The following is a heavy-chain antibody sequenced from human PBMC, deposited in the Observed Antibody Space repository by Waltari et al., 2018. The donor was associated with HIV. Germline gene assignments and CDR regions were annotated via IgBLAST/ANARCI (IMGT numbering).Heavy chain of an antibody. J-gene: IGHJ6*02. CDR3: ARDKLGDSAPV. Sequence: EVQLVESGGGLVQPGGTLRLSCSVSGFSITTDSIYWVRQRPGKGLELISYISGSTNTKYYAESVKGRFTVSRDNAKNSAFLDMSALRDDDTAIYYCARDKLGDSAPVWGQGTTVAVSS. CDR2: ISGSTNTK. D-gene: IGHD1-26*01. CDR1: GFSITTDS. V-gene: IGHV3-48*02.